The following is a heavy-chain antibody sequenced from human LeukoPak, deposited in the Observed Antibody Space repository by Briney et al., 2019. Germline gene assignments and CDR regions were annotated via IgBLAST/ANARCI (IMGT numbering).Heavy chain of an antibody. J-gene: IGHJ5*02. CDR2: NNHSGST. Sequence: PSETLSLTCTVSGGSISSSSYYRGWIRPPPGKGLGWVGENNHSGSTNYNPSLKSRVTISVDTSKNQFSLKLSSVTAADTAVYYCAREGKLWFGEFAGGKNWFDPWGQGTLVTVSS. D-gene: IGHD3-10*01. CDR3: AREGKLWFGEFAGGKNWFDP. V-gene: IGHV4-39*07. CDR1: GGSISSSSYY.